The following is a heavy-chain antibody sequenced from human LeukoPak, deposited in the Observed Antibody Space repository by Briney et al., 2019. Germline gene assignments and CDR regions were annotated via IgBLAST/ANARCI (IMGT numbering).Heavy chain of an antibody. Sequence: PGGSLRLSCAASGFTFSSYEMNWVRQAPGKGLEWVSYISSSGSTIYYADSVKGRFTISRDNAKNSLYLQMNSLRAEDTAVYYCARARPAYYDSSGYYNGDAFDIWGQGTMVTVST. D-gene: IGHD3-22*01. J-gene: IGHJ3*02. CDR2: ISSSGSTI. CDR3: ARARPAYYDSSGYYNGDAFDI. V-gene: IGHV3-48*03. CDR1: GFTFSSYE.